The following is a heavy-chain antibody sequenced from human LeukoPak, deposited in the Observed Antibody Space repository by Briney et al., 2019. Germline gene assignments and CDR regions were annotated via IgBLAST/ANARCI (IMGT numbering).Heavy chain of an antibody. Sequence: GGSLRLSFAASGFTFSSYAMSWVRQAPGKGLEWVSAISGSGGSTYCADYVKGRFTISRDNSNNSLFVQMNSLRAEDTAVYFCAKSRSGSANWALQIFDNWGQGTLVTVSS. D-gene: IGHD1-1*01. CDR1: GFTFSSYA. CDR3: AKSRSGSANWALQIFDN. CDR2: ISGSGGST. V-gene: IGHV3-23*01. J-gene: IGHJ4*02.